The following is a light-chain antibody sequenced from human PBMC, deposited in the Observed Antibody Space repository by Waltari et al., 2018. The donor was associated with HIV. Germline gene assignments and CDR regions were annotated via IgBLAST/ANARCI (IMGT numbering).Light chain of an antibody. CDR3: ASNRLDYTLI. J-gene: IGLJ2*01. V-gene: IGLV2-14*03. Sequence: QSALTQPASVSGFLGQSINISCTGISTDSRFYQSVSWYQQHPGKNPRLIIFDIKNRPSGVSDHFSGSRSGNSASLTFSGLQSGDEAHYYCASNRLDYTLIFGGGTKLTVL. CDR1: STDSRFYQS. CDR2: DIK.